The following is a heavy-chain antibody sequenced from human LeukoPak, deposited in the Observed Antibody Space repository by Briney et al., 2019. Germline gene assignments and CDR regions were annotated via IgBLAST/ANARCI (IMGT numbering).Heavy chain of an antibody. CDR3: ARVAPYHDFWSAPTLLLAY. CDR1: GGSFSGYY. D-gene: IGHD3-3*01. CDR2: INHSGST. V-gene: IGHV4-34*01. J-gene: IGHJ4*02. Sequence: SETLSLTCAVYGGSFSGYYWSWIRQPPGKGLEWIGEINHSGSTNYNPSLKSRVTISVDTSKNQFSLKLSSVTAADPAVHYCARVAPYHDFWSAPTLLLAYWGQGTLLTVSS.